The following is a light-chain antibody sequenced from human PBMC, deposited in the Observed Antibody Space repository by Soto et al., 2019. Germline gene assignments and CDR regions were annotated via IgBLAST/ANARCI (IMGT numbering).Light chain of an antibody. CDR2: KAS. CDR3: QQYNSYSVT. CDR1: QSLNRW. J-gene: IGKJ1*01. V-gene: IGKV1-5*03. Sequence: DIEMSQSPSSLSACVGDRVTITCRASQSLNRWLAWYQQKPGKAPKLLIYKASSIKSGVPSRFSGSGSGTDFTLTISGLQPDDFATYYCQQYNSYSVTFGQGTKVDIK.